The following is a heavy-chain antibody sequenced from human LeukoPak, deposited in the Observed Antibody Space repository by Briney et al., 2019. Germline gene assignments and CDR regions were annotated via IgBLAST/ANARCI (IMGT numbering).Heavy chain of an antibody. CDR3: SRGKDRAFDY. D-gene: IGHD4-23*01. CDR2: TYYRSKWYN. Sequence: SQTLSLTCAISGASVSGNGVAWNWIRQSPLRGLEWLGRTYYRSKWYNDYAVSVKSRITISPDTSKNQFSLQLNSVTPEDTAVYYCSRGKDRAFDYWGQGTLVTVSS. J-gene: IGHJ4*02. V-gene: IGHV6-1*01. CDR1: GASVSGNGVA.